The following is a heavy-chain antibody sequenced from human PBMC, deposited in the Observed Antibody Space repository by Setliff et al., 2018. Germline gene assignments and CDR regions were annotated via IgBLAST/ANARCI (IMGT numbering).Heavy chain of an antibody. D-gene: IGHD3-10*01. CDR3: ARSFQELWFDEYYFDY. V-gene: IGHV4-34*01. CDR1: GGSFSGYY. Sequence: KTSETLSLTCAVYGGSFSGYYWSWIRQPPGKGLEWIGEINHSGSTNYNPSLKSRVTISVDTSKNQFSLKLSSVTAADTAVYYCARSFQELWFDEYYFDYWGQGTLVTVSS. CDR2: INHSGST. J-gene: IGHJ4*02.